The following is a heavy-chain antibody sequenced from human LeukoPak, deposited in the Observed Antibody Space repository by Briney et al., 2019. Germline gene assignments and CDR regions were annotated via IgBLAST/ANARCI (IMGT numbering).Heavy chain of an antibody. V-gene: IGHV5-51*01. J-gene: IGHJ4*02. CDR1: GYSFTNYW. CDR3: AMPCSSTICSSDY. CDR2: INPDDSEI. D-gene: IGHD2-2*01. Sequence: GESLKISCKGSGYSFTNYWIGWVRQTPGKGLEWMGIINPDDSEIKYSPSLQGQVTISADKSISTAYLRWSSLKASDTAMYYCAMPCSSTICSSDYWGQGTLVTVSS.